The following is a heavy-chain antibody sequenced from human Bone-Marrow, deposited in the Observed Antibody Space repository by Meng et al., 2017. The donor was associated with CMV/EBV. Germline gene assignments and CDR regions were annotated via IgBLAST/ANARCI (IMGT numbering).Heavy chain of an antibody. CDR1: GGSISSYY. J-gene: IGHJ4*02. D-gene: IGHD6-6*01. CDR3: ARGGKYSSSPHAY. CDR2: IYYSGST. Sequence: GSLRLSCTVSGGSISSYYWSWIRQPPGKGLEWIGYIYYSGSTNYNPSLKSRVTISVDTSKNQFSLKLSSVTAADTAVYYCARGGKYSSSPHAYWDQGTLVTFSS. V-gene: IGHV4-59*01.